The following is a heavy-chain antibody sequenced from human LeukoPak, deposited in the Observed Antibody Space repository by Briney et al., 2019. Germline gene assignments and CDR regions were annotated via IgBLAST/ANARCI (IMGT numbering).Heavy chain of an antibody. CDR3: ARGEPDYSSGWQAAYFWSHGANFFDY. CDR1: GYTFTGYY. J-gene: IGHJ4*02. CDR2: INPNSGGT. D-gene: IGHD6-19*01. Sequence: ASVKVSCKASGYTFTGYYMHWVRQAPGQGLEWMGWINPNSGGTNYAQKFQGRVTMTRDTSISTAYMELSRLRSDDTAVYYCARGEPDYSSGWQAAYFWSHGANFFDYWGQGTLVTVSS. V-gene: IGHV1-2*02.